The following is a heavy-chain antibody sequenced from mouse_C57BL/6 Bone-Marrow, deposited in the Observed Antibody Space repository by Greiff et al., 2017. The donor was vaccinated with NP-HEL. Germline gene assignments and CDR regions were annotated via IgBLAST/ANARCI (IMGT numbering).Heavy chain of an antibody. V-gene: IGHV14-2*01. CDR2: IDPEDGET. CDR3: ARMDGSSYYMDY. J-gene: IGHJ2*01. Sequence: VQLQQSGAELVKPGASVKLSCTASGFNITDYYMHWVKQRTEQGLEWIGRIDPEDGETKYAPKFQGKATITEDTSSNTAYLQLSSLTSEDTAVYYGARMDGSSYYMDYWGQGTTLTVSS. CDR1: GFNITDYY. D-gene: IGHD3-2*02.